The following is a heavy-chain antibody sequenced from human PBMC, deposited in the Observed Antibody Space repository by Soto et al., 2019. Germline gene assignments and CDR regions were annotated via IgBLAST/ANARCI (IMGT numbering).Heavy chain of an antibody. V-gene: IGHV3-23*01. J-gene: IGHJ4*02. CDR2: LSGSGGST. D-gene: IGHD7-27*01. Sequence: DVQLLESGGELVQPGGSLRLACAASGFTFSSYAMSWVRQAPGKGLEWVSGLSGSGGSTNYADSVKGRFTISRDNSKNTLYLQMSSLRDDYTAIYYCAKDLRDWGFFDSWGQGTLVTVSS. CDR3: AKDLRDWGFFDS. CDR1: GFTFSSYA.